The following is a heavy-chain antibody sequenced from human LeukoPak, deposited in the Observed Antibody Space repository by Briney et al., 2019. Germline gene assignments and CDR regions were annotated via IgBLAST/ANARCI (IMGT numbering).Heavy chain of an antibody. CDR1: GFTFTSYW. D-gene: IGHD2-2*01. CDR3: ARMVYQGGHFDY. CDR2: IKQDGSEK. Sequence: GGSLRLSCAASGFTFTSYWMSWVRQAPGKWLEWVANIKQDGSEKYYVESVKGRFTISRDNAKNSLYLQMNSLRAEDTAVYFCARMVYQGGHFDYWGQGTLVTVSS. V-gene: IGHV3-7*01. J-gene: IGHJ4*02.